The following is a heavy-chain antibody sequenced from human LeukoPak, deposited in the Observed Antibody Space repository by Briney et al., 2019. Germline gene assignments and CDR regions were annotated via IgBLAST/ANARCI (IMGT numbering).Heavy chain of an antibody. D-gene: IGHD3-22*01. Sequence: PSETLSLTCAVYGGSFSGYYWSWIRQPPGKGLKWIGTIYYSGSTYYNPSLKSRVTISVDTSKNQFSLKLSSVTAADTAVYYCARLVVHYYDNTGYLDYWGQGTLVTVSS. CDR3: ARLVVHYYDNTGYLDY. J-gene: IGHJ4*02. CDR2: IYYSGST. CDR1: GGSFSGYY. V-gene: IGHV4-34*01.